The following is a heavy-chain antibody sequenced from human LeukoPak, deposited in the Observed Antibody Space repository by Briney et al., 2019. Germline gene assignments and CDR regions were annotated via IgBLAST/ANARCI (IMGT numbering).Heavy chain of an antibody. V-gene: IGHV1-8*01. CDR3: ASSGWGSGAFDI. J-gene: IGHJ3*02. D-gene: IGHD7-27*01. CDR2: MNPKSGNT. CDR1: GYTFTSYD. Sequence: ASVKVSCKASGYTFTSYDINWVRQATGQGLEWMGWMNPKSGNTGYAQKFQGRVTMTKNTSISTAYMELSSLRSEDTAVYYCASSGWGSGAFDIWGQGTMVTVSS.